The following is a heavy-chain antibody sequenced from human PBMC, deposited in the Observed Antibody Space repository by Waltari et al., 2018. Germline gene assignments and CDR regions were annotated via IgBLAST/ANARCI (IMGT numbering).Heavy chain of an antibody. D-gene: IGHD2-2*01. CDR1: GGSISSGSYY. Sequence: QVQLQESGPGLVKPSQTLSLTCTVSGGSISSGSYYWSWIRQPAGKGLEWSGRIYTSGSTNYNPSLNGRVTISVDTSKNQFSLKLSSVTAADTAVYYCARASSSYYYYGMDVWGQGTTVTVSS. J-gene: IGHJ6*02. V-gene: IGHV4-61*02. CDR2: IYTSGST. CDR3: ARASSSYYYYGMDV.